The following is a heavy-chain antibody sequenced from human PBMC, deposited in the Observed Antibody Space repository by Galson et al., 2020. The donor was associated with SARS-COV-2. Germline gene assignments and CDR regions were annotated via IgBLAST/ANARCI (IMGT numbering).Heavy chain of an antibody. V-gene: IGHV3-30*04. D-gene: IGHD6-19*01. CDR1: GFTFSTYS. J-gene: IGHJ4*02. CDR3: VREISSVWSEVFVEY. CDR2: ISRDGNNR. Sequence: GGSLRLSCAASGFTFSTYSMHWVRQGPDKGLECVAVISRDGNNRFYADSVQGRFTISRDNSKNTLYLQMNGLRAEDTAVYYCVREISSVWSEVFVEYWGQGTLVTVSS.